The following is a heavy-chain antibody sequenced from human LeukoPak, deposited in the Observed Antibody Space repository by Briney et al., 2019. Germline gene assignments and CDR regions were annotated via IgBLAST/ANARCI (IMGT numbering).Heavy chain of an antibody. J-gene: IGHJ4*02. CDR3: ARGSVRGYIPGGDY. Sequence: ASVKVSCKASGYTFTSYDINWVRQATGQGLEWMGWMNPNSGNTGYAQKFQGRVTMTRNTSISTAYMELSSLRSEDTAAYYCARGSVRGYIPGGDYWGQGTLVTVSS. D-gene: IGHD3-22*01. V-gene: IGHV1-8*01. CDR1: GYTFTSYD. CDR2: MNPNSGNT.